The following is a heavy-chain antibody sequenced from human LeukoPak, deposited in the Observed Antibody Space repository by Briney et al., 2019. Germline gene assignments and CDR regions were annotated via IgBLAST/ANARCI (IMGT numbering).Heavy chain of an antibody. CDR2: TYYTSKWYS. V-gene: IGHV6-1*01. D-gene: IGHD1-26*01. Sequence: SQTLSLTCAISGDSVSSNSVVWNWIRQSPSRGLEWLGRTYYTSKWYSDYAVSVKSRITINPDTSKNQFSLQLNSVTPEDTAVYYCARISSPWSPRDAFDIWGQGTMVTVSS. CDR3: ARISSPWSPRDAFDI. J-gene: IGHJ3*02. CDR1: GDSVSSNSVV.